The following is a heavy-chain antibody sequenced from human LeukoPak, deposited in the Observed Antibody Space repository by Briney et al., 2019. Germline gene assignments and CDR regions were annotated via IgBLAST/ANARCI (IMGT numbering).Heavy chain of an antibody. CDR3: ARENTMVRGVITPRFDY. J-gene: IGHJ4*02. D-gene: IGHD3-10*01. V-gene: IGHV4-34*01. Sequence: SETLSLTCAVSGGSFSGYYWSWIRQPPGKGLEWIGEINHSGSTNYNPSLKSRVTMSVDTSKNQFSLKLSSVTAADTAVYYCARENTMVRGVITPRFDYWGQGTLVTVSS. CDR2: INHSGST. CDR1: GGSFSGYY.